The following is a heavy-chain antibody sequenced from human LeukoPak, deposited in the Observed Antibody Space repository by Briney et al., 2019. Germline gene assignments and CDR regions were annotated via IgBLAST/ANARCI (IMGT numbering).Heavy chain of an antibody. CDR2: INHSGST. CDR1: GGSFSGYY. J-gene: IGHJ6*03. V-gene: IGHV4-34*01. CDR3: ARGHYYYYMDV. Sequence: ASETLSLTCAVYGGSFSGYYWSWIRQPPGKGLEWIGEINHSGSTNYNPSLKSRVTISVDTSKNQFSLKLSSVTAADTAVYYCARGHYYYYMDVWGKGTTVTVSS.